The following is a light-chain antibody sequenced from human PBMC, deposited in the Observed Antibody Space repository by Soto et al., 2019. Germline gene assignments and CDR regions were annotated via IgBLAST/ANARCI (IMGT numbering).Light chain of an antibody. CDR1: QSVTTSY. J-gene: IGKJ3*01. V-gene: IGKV3-20*01. CDR3: QQYGSSPPT. Sequence: EIVLTQSPGTLSLSAGQRATLSCRASQSVTTSYLAWYQQEPGQAPRLLIYGASSRAAGIPDRFSGSGSGTDFTLTISRLEPEDCAVYYCQQYGSSPPTFGPGTKVDIK. CDR2: GAS.